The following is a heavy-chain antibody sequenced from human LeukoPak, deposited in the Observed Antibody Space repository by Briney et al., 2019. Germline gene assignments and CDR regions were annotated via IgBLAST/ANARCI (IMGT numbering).Heavy chain of an antibody. J-gene: IGHJ4*02. Sequence: PGGSLRLSCAASGFTFSDYYMSWIRQAPGKGLEWVSYISSSGSTIYYADSAKGRFAISRDNSKNTLYVQMNSLRAEDTAVYYCANLPGGGAKDYWGQGTLVTVSS. CDR1: GFTFSDYY. CDR2: ISSSGSTI. D-gene: IGHD1-26*01. CDR3: ANLPGGGAKDY. V-gene: IGHV3-11*04.